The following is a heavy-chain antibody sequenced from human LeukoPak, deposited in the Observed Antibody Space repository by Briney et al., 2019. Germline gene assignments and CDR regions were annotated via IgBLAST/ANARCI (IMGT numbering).Heavy chain of an antibody. CDR3: AKDPSNASRTLDI. V-gene: IGHV3-30*02. J-gene: IGHJ3*02. D-gene: IGHD3-16*01. Sequence: GGSLGLSCAASGFTFSNFGMHWVRQAPGKGLEWVAFIRSEGTNKYYLDSVEGRFTVSRDNSKNTLFLQMNSLRPEDTAIYYCAKDPSNASRTLDIWGQGTLVVVSA. CDR2: IRSEGTNK. CDR1: GFTFSNFG.